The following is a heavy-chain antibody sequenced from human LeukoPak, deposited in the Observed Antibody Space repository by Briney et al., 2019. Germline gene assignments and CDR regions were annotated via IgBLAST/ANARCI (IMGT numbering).Heavy chain of an antibody. CDR1: GGSFSGYY. D-gene: IGHD1-26*01. Sequence: SETLSLTCAVYGGSFSGYYWSWIRQPPGKGLEWIGEINHSGSTNYNPSLKSRVTISVDTSKNQFSLKLSPVTAADTAVYYCARGWTPLIVGAIDYWGQGTLVTVSP. V-gene: IGHV4-34*01. CDR3: ARGWTPLIVGAIDY. J-gene: IGHJ4*02. CDR2: INHSGST.